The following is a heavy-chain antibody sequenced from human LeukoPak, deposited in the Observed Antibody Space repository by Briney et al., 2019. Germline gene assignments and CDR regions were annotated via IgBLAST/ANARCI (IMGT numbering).Heavy chain of an antibody. V-gene: IGHV3-23*01. Sequence: GGSLRLSCAASGFTFSDYYMSWVRQAPGKGLEWVSAISGSGGSTYYADSVKGRFTISRDNSKNTLYLQMNSLRAEDTAVYYCAREDTAMETFDYWGQGTLVTVSS. D-gene: IGHD5-18*01. CDR1: GFTFSDYY. CDR3: AREDTAMETFDY. J-gene: IGHJ4*02. CDR2: ISGSGGST.